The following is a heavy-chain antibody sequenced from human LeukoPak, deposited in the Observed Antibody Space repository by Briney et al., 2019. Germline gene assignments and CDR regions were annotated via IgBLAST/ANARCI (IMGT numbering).Heavy chain of an antibody. J-gene: IGHJ5*02. V-gene: IGHV1-2*02. CDR1: GYTFSGYY. Sequence: ASVKVSCKASGYTFSGYYMHWVRQAPGQGLEWMGWINPNSGGTNYVQKFQGRVTLTRDMSTSTDYLELSSLRSEDTAVYHCARGSELRYFDWLLYGDNNWFDPWGQGTLVTVSS. D-gene: IGHD3-9*01. CDR3: ARGSELRYFDWLLYGDNNWFDP. CDR2: INPNSGGT.